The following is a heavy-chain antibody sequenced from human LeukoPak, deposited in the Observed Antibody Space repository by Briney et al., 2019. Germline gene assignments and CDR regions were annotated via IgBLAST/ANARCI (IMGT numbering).Heavy chain of an antibody. D-gene: IGHD3-10*01. CDR3: ARSVLWFGELYYFDY. CDR2: VNPNSGHT. CDR1: GYTFTSYD. V-gene: IGHV1-8*01. J-gene: IGHJ4*02. Sequence: ASVKVSCKASGYTFTSYDINWVRQATGQGLEWMGWVNPNSGHTGYAQKFQGRVTMTRNTSISTAYMELSSLRSEDTAVYYCARSVLWFGELYYFDYWGQGTLVTVSS.